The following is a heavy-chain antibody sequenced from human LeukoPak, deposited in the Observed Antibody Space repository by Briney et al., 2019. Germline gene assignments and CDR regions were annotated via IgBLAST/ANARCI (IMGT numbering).Heavy chain of an antibody. J-gene: IGHJ4*02. Sequence: PGGSLRLSCAASGFTFSSYGMHWVRQAPGKGLEWVAVIWYDGSNKYYADFVKGRFTISRDNSKNTLYLQMNSLRAEDTAVYYCARGLLWFGEYPEDYWGQGTLVTVSS. V-gene: IGHV3-33*01. D-gene: IGHD3-10*01. CDR2: IWYDGSNK. CDR3: ARGLLWFGEYPEDY. CDR1: GFTFSSYG.